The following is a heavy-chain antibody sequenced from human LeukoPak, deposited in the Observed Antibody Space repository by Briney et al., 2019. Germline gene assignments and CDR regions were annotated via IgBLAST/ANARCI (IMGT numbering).Heavy chain of an antibody. CDR2: ISWNSGSI. J-gene: IGHJ3*01. V-gene: IGHV3-9*01. Sequence: GGSLRLSCAASGFTFDDYAMHWVRQAPGKGLEWVSGISWNSGSIGYADSVKGRFTISRDNAKNSLFLQMNSLRVEDAAVYYCAKPTTTGWYSNWGQGTMVTVSS. CDR3: AKPTTTGWYSN. D-gene: IGHD6-19*01. CDR1: GFTFDDYA.